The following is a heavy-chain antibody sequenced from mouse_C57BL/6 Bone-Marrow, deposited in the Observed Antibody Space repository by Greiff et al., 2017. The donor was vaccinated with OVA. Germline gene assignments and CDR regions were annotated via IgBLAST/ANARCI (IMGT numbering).Heavy chain of an antibody. Sequence: VQGVESDAELVKPGASVKISCKVSGYTFTDHTIHWMKQRPEQGLEWIGYIYPRDGSTKYNEKFKGKATLTADKSSSTAYMQLNSLTSEDSAVYFCASLLYLLAMDYWGQGTSVTVSS. J-gene: IGHJ4*01. D-gene: IGHD2-1*01. CDR1: GYTFTDHT. V-gene: IGHV1-78*01. CDR3: ASLLYLLAMDY. CDR2: IYPRDGST.